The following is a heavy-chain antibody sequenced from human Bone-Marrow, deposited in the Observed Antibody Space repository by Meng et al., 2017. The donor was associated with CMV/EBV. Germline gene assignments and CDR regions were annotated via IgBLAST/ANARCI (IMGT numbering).Heavy chain of an antibody. Sequence: ASVKVSCKDSGYTFTGYYMHLVRQAPGQGLEWMGWIRPNSGGTNYAQKFQGRVTMTRDTSISTAYMELSRLRSDDTAVYYCASWSRSIFGVVIHYEFWGMDVWGQGTTVTVSS. D-gene: IGHD3-3*01. CDR3: ASWSRSIFGVVIHYEFWGMDV. CDR1: GYTFTGYY. J-gene: IGHJ6*02. CDR2: IRPNSGGT. V-gene: IGHV1-2*02.